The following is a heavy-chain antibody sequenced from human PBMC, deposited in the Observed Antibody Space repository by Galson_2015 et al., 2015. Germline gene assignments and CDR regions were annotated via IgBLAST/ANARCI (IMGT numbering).Heavy chain of an antibody. CDR2: TRTIGDG. Sequence: SLRLSCAASGFTFSAYAMIWVRQAPGKGLEWVSGTRTIGDGYAESVKGRFTISRDNSRNTLYLQMNSLRAEDTAVYYCAKVSKIKYSSSLTLDYWGQGTLVTVSS. CDR3: AKVSKIKYSSSLTLDY. CDR1: GFTFSAYA. V-gene: IGHV3-23*01. J-gene: IGHJ4*02. D-gene: IGHD6-13*01.